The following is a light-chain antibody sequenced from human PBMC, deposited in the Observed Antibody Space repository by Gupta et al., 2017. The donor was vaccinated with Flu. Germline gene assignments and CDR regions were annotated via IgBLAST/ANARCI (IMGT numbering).Light chain of an antibody. V-gene: IGLV2-11*01. CDR3: CSYGSTIRVWV. J-gene: IGLJ3*02. CDR1: SGNVGAYKY. CDR2: DAN. Sequence: SIPCIATSGNVGAYKYVYWYQQHPGSAPTIIIYDANQRPSGVPDRLSGSKSGNTDSLTIAGLQADDEADYYCCSYGSTIRVWVFGGGTKLTVL.